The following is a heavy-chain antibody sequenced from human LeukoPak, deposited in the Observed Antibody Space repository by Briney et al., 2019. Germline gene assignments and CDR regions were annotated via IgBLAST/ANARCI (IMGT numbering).Heavy chain of an antibody. J-gene: IGHJ6*03. CDR3: ARVYGGYYYYYYYMDV. V-gene: IGHV1-8*01. CDR1: GYTFTSYE. Sequence: ASVKVSCKASGYTFTSYEINWVRQAPGQGLERMGWMNPNSGNTGYAQKFQGRVTMTRNTSISTAYMELSSLRSEDTAVYYCARVYGGYYYYYYYMDVWGKGTTVTVSS. CDR2: MNPNSGNT. D-gene: IGHD4/OR15-4a*01.